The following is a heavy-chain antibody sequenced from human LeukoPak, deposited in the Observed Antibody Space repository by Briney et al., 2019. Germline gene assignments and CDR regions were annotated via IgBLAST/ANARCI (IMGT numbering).Heavy chain of an antibody. J-gene: IGHJ4*02. V-gene: IGHV1-18*01. CDR2: ISGNNDNP. CDR3: ARDGTSTDDY. Sequence: ASVTVSCMPSGYTFSNFGINGVRQAPGQGREWMGWISGNNDNPNYGQKFQGRFTVTTDSSTSTAYMELRNLRFDDTAVYYCARDGTSTDDYWGQGTLVTVSS. D-gene: IGHD2-2*01. CDR1: GYTFSNFG.